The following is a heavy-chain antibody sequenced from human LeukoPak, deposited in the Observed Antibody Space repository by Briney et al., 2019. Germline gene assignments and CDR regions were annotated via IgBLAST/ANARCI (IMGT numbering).Heavy chain of an antibody. CDR3: ARDRVVGLAPFDP. CDR2: INTGNGNT. D-gene: IGHD2-15*01. CDR1: GYTFTDYA. V-gene: IGHV1-3*04. Sequence: APVRVSCKASGYTFTDYAMHWVRQAAGQRLEWMGWINTGNGNTRYSEKFQGRVTITMDTSASTAYMELSSLRSEDTAVYYCARDRVVGLAPFDPWGQGTLVTVSS. J-gene: IGHJ5*02.